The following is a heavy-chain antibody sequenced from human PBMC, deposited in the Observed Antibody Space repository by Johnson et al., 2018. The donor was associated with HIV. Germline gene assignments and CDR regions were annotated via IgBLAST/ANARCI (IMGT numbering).Heavy chain of an antibody. D-gene: IGHD6-19*01. CDR3: AKAGAVAGPGIDAFDI. V-gene: IGHV3-30-3*01. J-gene: IGHJ3*02. Sequence: QVQLVESGGGLVQPGRSLRLSCAASGFTFSSYAMHWVRQAPGKGLEWVAVISYDGSNKYYADSVKGRFTISRDNSKNTLYLQMNSLRAEDTAVYYCAKAGAVAGPGIDAFDIWGQGTMVTVSS. CDR1: GFTFSSYA. CDR2: ISYDGSNK.